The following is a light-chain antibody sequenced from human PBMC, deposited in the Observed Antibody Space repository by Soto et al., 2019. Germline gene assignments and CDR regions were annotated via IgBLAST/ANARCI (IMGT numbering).Light chain of an antibody. CDR3: QHSGRTPWR. Sequence: IGMTQSPATLSVSPGERVTLSRRASQSINNKVAWYQQRPGQAPRLLIYGASTRATGISARFSGSGSGTEFTLTISSLQAEDFAVYYCQHSGRTPWRFGGGTKVDIK. CDR2: GAS. CDR1: QSINNK. V-gene: IGKV3-15*01. J-gene: IGKJ4*02.